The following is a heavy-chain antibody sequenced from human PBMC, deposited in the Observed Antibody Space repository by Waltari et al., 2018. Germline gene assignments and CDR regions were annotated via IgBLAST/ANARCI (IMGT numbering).Heavy chain of an antibody. Sequence: EVQLVESGGGLVKPGGALRLSCAASGFSFKTYIMNWVRQAPGKVREWPSSIYTSTNGFIYYAESVSGRFSVSRDNAMNSLYLEMNSLRAEDTAVYYCARSYDTSSPFDYWGQGTLVTVS. V-gene: IGHV3-21*01. CDR3: ARSYDTSSPFDY. CDR2: IYTSTNGFI. J-gene: IGHJ4*02. D-gene: IGHD6-6*01. CDR1: GFSFKTYI.